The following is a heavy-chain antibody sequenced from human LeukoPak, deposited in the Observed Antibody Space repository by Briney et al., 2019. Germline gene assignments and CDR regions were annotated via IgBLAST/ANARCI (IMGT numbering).Heavy chain of an antibody. J-gene: IGHJ4*02. D-gene: IGHD5-18*01. CDR2: IHSNDDT. Sequence: GGSLRLSCAVSDFNVIPNYMTWVHQAPGKGLECISVIHSNDDTYYAASVRGRFTISRDTSNYMLYLQMNSLRAEDTAIYFCTRGHAAMGEHWGQGILVTVSS. CDR1: DFNVIPNY. V-gene: IGHV3-53*01. CDR3: TRGHAAMGEH.